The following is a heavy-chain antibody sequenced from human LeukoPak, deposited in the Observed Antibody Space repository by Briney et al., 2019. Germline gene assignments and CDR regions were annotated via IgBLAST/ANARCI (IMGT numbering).Heavy chain of an antibody. Sequence: GGSLILSCAASGFTFSGSAMHWVRQASGKGLEWVGRIRSKANSYATAYAASVKGMFTISRDDSKNTAYLQMNSLKTEDTAVYYCTRPGIAAAGDYWGQGTLVTVSS. CDR1: GFTFSGSA. D-gene: IGHD6-13*01. J-gene: IGHJ4*02. CDR2: IRSKANSYAT. V-gene: IGHV3-73*01. CDR3: TRPGIAAAGDY.